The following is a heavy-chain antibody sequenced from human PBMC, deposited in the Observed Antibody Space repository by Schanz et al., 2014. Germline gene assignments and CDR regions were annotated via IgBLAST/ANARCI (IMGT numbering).Heavy chain of an antibody. Sequence: VQLVESGGGVVQPGRSLRLSCAASGFTFSTYYMNWVRQAPGKGLEWVSDISDSGDSTRYADSVKGRFTISRDNAKNSLFLQVHSLSAEDTAVYYCARVAPAAAYLDSWGLGTQVTVSS. CDR2: ISDSGDST. D-gene: IGHD2-2*01. J-gene: IGHJ4*02. CDR1: GFTFSTYY. V-gene: IGHV3-21*05. CDR3: ARVAPAAAYLDS.